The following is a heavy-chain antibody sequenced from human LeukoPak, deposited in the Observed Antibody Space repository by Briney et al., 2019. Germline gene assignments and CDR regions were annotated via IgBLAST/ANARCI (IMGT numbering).Heavy chain of an antibody. CDR1: RFSLSTSGMR. Sequence: SGPALVKPTQTLTLTCTFSRFSLSTSGMRVSWIRQPPGKALEWLARIDWDDDKFYSTSLKTRLTISKDTSKNQVVLTMTNMDPVDTATYYCARETSANYFDDWGQGSLVTVSS. CDR3: ARETSANYFDD. CDR2: IDWDDDK. J-gene: IGHJ4*02. V-gene: IGHV2-70*04.